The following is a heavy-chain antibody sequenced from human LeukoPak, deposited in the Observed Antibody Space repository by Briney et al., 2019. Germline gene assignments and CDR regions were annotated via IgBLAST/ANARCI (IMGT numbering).Heavy chain of an antibody. D-gene: IGHD1-26*01. J-gene: IGHJ4*02. Sequence: SETLSLTCTVSGGSISSGDYYWSWIRQPPGKGLEWIGYIYYSGSTYYNPSLESRVTISVDTSKNQFSLKLSSVTAADTAVYYCARGGAPNYFDYWGQGTLVTVSS. CDR2: IYYSGST. CDR3: ARGGAPNYFDY. CDR1: GGSISSGDYY. V-gene: IGHV4-30-4*01.